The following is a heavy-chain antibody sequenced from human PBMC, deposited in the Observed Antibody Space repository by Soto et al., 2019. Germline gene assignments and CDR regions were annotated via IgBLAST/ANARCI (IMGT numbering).Heavy chain of an antibody. V-gene: IGHV3-66*01. CDR3: ARAKPPSYSSGWYGFDY. J-gene: IGHJ4*02. D-gene: IGHD6-19*01. Sequence: GGSLRLSCAASGFTVNYNYMSWVRQAPGKGLEWVSVIYTDGSTYYADSVKGRFTISRYNSKNTLYLQMNSLRAEDTAIYYCARAKPPSYSSGWYGFDYWGQGTLVTVSS. CDR2: IYTDGST. CDR1: GFTVNYNY.